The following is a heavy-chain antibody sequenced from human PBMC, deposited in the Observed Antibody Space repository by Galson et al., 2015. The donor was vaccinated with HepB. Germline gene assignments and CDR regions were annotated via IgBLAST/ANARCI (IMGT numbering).Heavy chain of an antibody. Sequence: SLRLSCAASGFTFGNCWMNWVRQAPGKGLEWVGRIRSKTDVGSTDYAAPVEFRFVISRDDSKIILYLQMNSLKTEDTAVYYCATPRIPAARQSDFWGQGTLVTVSS. CDR1: GFTFGNCW. CDR3: ATPRIPAARQSDF. CDR2: IRSKTDVGST. V-gene: IGHV3-15*01. D-gene: IGHD6-25*01. J-gene: IGHJ4*02.